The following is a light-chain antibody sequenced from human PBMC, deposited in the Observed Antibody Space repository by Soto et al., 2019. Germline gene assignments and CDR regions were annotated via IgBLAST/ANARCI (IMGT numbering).Light chain of an antibody. J-gene: IGKJ1*01. CDR1: QSVSSSF. CDR2: GAS. CDR3: QQYGSAPRT. V-gene: IGKV3-20*01. Sequence: VLKMSPGTVSLNKGERATISCRASQSVSSSFLSWYQQKPGQSPRLLIYGASGRATGIPDRFSGSGSGTDFTLTISGLEPEDFAVYYCQQYGSAPRTFGQGTKVDIK.